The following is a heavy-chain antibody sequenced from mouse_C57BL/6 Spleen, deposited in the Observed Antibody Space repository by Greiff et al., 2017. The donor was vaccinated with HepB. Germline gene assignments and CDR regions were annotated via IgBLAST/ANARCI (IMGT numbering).Heavy chain of an antibody. J-gene: IGHJ3*01. CDR1: GFTFSDDG. Sequence: EVKLVESGGGLVKPGGSLKLSCAASGFTFSDDGMHWVRQAPEKGLEWVAYISSGSSTIYYADTVKGRFTISRDNAKNTLFLQMTSLRSEDTAMYYCARPHYSKEEFAYWGQGTLVTVSA. D-gene: IGHD2-5*01. CDR3: ARPHYSKEEFAY. V-gene: IGHV5-17*01. CDR2: ISSGSSTI.